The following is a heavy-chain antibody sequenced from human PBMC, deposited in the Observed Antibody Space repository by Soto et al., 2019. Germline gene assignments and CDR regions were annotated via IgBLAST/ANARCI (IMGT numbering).Heavy chain of an antibody. CDR2: INSDGSVT. V-gene: IGHV3-74*01. D-gene: IGHD1-26*01. Sequence: GGSLRLSCAASKFSFSGYWMHWVRQAPGKGLMWVARINSDGSVTTYADSVKGRFTISRDNAKNTVFLQMNSLRADDTAVYYCTRGTAGSYDGFDHWGQGTLVTVSS. CDR1: KFSFSGYW. CDR3: TRGTAGSYDGFDH. J-gene: IGHJ5*02.